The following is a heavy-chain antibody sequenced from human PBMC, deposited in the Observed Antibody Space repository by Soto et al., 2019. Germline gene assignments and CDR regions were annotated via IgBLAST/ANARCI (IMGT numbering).Heavy chain of an antibody. CDR3: ARGMFPPLAATGANSFDP. CDR1: GFTFSNYW. Sequence: EVQLVESGGGLVQPGGSLRLSCAAPGFTFSNYWMHWVRQVPGKGLLWVSRINSDGISTNYADSVKGRFTISRDNAKNTLYLHMTRLRAEDTAVYYCARGMFPPLAATGANSFDPWGQGTLVTVSS. D-gene: IGHD2-15*01. V-gene: IGHV3-74*01. CDR2: INSDGIST. J-gene: IGHJ5*02.